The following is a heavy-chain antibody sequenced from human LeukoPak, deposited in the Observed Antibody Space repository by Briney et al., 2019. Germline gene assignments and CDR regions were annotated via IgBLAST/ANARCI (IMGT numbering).Heavy chain of an antibody. D-gene: IGHD1-26*01. Sequence: SETLSLTCTVSGGSISSYYWSWIRQPPGKGLEWIGYIYYSGSTNYNPSPKSRVTISVDTSKNQFSLKLSSVTAADTAVYYCARVGSSKSSFDYWGQGTLVTVSS. CDR1: GGSISSYY. J-gene: IGHJ4*02. V-gene: IGHV4-59*01. CDR3: ARVGSSKSSFDY. CDR2: IYYSGST.